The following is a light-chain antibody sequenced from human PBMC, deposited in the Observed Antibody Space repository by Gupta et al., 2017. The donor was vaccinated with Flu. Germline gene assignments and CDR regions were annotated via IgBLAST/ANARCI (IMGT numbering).Light chain of an antibody. V-gene: IGKV4-1*01. CDR3: QQYYSTLPIT. CDR2: WAS. Sequence: DIVMTQSPDSLAVSLGARATIHCKSSQSVLYSSNNNNYLAWYQQKPGQPPKLLIYWASTREAGVPDRFSGSGSGTDFTLTISSLQAEDVAVYYCQQYYSTLPITFGQGTRLEIK. J-gene: IGKJ5*01. CDR1: QSVLYSSNNNNY.